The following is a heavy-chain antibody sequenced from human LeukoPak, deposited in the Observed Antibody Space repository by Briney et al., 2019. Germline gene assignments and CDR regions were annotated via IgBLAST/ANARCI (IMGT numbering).Heavy chain of an antibody. CDR1: GFHFYSFT. D-gene: IGHD6-25*01. Sequence: PGRSLKHPCVASGFHFYSFTMNWVRQAPGKGLEWVSYISTGGSTIYYRDSVRGRFTISRDNAKNTLYLQMNNLTAEDTGVYFCATTTSSGWVPFDYWGQGTLVAVSS. J-gene: IGHJ4*02. CDR3: ATTTSSGWVPFDY. V-gene: IGHV3-48*01. CDR2: ISTGGSTI.